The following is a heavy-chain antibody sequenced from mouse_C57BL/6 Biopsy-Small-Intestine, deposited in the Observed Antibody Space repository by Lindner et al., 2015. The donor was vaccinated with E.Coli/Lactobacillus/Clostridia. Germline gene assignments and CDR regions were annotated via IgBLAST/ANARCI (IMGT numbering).Heavy chain of an antibody. D-gene: IGHD1-1*01. CDR2: INPSGGST. J-gene: IGHJ4*01. CDR3: ARRGYSGYDTVMWFDY. Sequence: SVKVSCKASGHTFTSYYMHWVRQAPGQGLEWMGIINPSGGSTSYAQKFQGRVTMTRDTSTSTVYMELSSLRSEDTAVYYCARRGYSGYDTVMWFDYWGQGTLVTVSS. CDR1: GHTFTSYY. V-gene: IGHV1-64*01.